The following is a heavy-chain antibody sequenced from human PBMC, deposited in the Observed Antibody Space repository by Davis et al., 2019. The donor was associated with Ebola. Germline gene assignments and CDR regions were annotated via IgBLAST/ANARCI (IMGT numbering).Heavy chain of an antibody. Sequence: MPSETLSLTCAVYGGSFSAFFWSWIRQPPGKGLEWIGEVSHSGDTNYNPSLQSRVTISVDSSKSQFSLKINSVAAADTAVYYCARTAKTNIEDSGLGYNYFDSWGQGALVSVSS. CDR1: GGSFSAFF. V-gene: IGHV4-34*01. J-gene: IGHJ5*01. D-gene: IGHD2-8*01. CDR2: VSHSGDT. CDR3: ARTAKTNIEDSGLGYNYFDS.